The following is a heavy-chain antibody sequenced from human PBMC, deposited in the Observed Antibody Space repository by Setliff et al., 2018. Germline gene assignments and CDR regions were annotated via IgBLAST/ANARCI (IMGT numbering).Heavy chain of an antibody. Sequence: ASVKVSCKASGYTFTSYAMNWVRQAPGQGLEWMGWINTNTGNPTYAQGFTGRFVFSLDTSVSTAYLQISSLKAEDTAVYYCASTELLWFGEYVTKFDYWGQGTLVTV. CDR2: INTNTGNP. CDR1: GYTFTSYA. CDR3: ASTELLWFGEYVTKFDY. J-gene: IGHJ4*02. V-gene: IGHV7-4-1*02. D-gene: IGHD3-10*01.